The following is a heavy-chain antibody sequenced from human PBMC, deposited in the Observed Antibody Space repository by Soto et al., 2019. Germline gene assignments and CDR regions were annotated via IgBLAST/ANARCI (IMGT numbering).Heavy chain of an antibody. CDR1: GGSISSYY. D-gene: IGHD6-13*01. CDR3: ARQYSSSWYHVSRERAYYGMDV. J-gene: IGHJ6*02. Sequence: PSETLSLTCTVSGGSISSYYWSWIRQPPGKGLEWIGYIYYSGSTNYNPSLKSRVTISVDTSKNQFSLKLSSVTAADTAVYYCARQYSSSWYHVSRERAYYGMDVWGQGTTVTVSS. CDR2: IYYSGST. V-gene: IGHV4-59*01.